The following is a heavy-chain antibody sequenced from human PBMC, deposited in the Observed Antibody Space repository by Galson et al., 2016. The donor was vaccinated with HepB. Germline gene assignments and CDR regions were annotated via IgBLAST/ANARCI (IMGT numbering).Heavy chain of an antibody. CDR3: ARERWVVTAKRYFDH. CDR2: VYYSGANSGSA. V-gene: IGHV4-59*01. CDR1: GSSISTYY. J-gene: IGHJ4*02. Sequence: SETLSLTCTVSGSSISTYYWSWLRQPPGKGLEWIGYVYYSGANSGSANYNSSLKSRVTISVDTSKSQVSLNLRSVTAADTAVYYCARERWVVTAKRYFDHWGQGTLVTVSS. D-gene: IGHD2-21*02.